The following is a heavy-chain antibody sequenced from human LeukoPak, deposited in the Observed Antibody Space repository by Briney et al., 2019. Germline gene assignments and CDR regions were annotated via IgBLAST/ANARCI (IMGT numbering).Heavy chain of an antibody. CDR1: GFTFSSYG. CDR2: ISYDGSNK. J-gene: IGHJ5*02. V-gene: IGHV3-30*18. Sequence: PGRSLRLSCAASGFTFSSYGTHWVRQAPGKGLEWVAVISYDGSNKYYADSVKGRFTISRDNSKNTLYLQMNSLRAEDTAVYYCAKDSGIVVVVAAAGWFDPWGQGTLVTVSS. D-gene: IGHD2-15*01. CDR3: AKDSGIVVVVAAAGWFDP.